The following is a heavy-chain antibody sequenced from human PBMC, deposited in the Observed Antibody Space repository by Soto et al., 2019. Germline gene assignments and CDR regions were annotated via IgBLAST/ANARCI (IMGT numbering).Heavy chain of an antibody. D-gene: IGHD2-2*01. J-gene: IGHJ6*02. Sequence: KTGGSLRLSCAASGFTFSNAWMSWVRQAPGKGLEWVGRIKSKTDGGTTDYAAPVKGRFTISRDDSKNTLYLQMNSLKTEDTAVYYCTATTQYPLPYYGMDVWGQGTTVTVSS. CDR2: IKSKTDGGTT. CDR3: TATTQYPLPYYGMDV. CDR1: GFTFSNAW. V-gene: IGHV3-15*01.